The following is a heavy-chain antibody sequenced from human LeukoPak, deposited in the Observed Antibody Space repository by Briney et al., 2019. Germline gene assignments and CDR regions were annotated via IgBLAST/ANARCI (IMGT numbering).Heavy chain of an antibody. CDR1: GFTFDDYA. J-gene: IGHJ4*02. CDR2: ISWNSGSI. CDR3: AKEKGLYYDSSGLDY. D-gene: IGHD3-22*01. Sequence: PGGSLRLSCAASGFTFDDYAMHWVRHAPGKGLEWVSGISWNSGSIGYADSVKGRFTISRDNAKNSLYLQMNSLRAEDTALYYCAKEKGLYYDSSGLDYWGQGTLVTVSS. V-gene: IGHV3-9*01.